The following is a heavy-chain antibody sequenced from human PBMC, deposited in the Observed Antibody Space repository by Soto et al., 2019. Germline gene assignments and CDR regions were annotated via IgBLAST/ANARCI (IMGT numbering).Heavy chain of an antibody. CDR2: INPSGGST. V-gene: IGHV1-46*01. CDR3: ARDARYSSGGSCSMGLYFDY. J-gene: IGHJ4*02. D-gene: IGHD2-15*01. CDR1: GYTFTSYY. Sequence: ASVKVSCKASGYTFTSYYMHWVRQAPGQGLEWMGIINPSGGSTSYAQKFQGRVTMTRDTSTSTVYMELSSLRSEDTAVYYCARDARYSSGGSCSMGLYFDYWGQGTLVTVSS.